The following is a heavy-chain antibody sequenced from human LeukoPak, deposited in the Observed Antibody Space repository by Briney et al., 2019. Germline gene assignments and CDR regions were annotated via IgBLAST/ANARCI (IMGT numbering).Heavy chain of an antibody. J-gene: IGHJ2*01. D-gene: IGHD6-6*01. CDR2: INPNSGGT. CDR3: ARVPRPNWYFDL. Sequence: ASVKVTCKASGYTFTGYYLNWVRQPPGQGLEWMGWINPNSGGTNYAQKFQGRVTMTRDTSISTAYMELSRMRSDDTAVYYCARVPRPNWYFDLWGRGTLVTVSS. CDR1: GYTFTGYY. V-gene: IGHV1-2*02.